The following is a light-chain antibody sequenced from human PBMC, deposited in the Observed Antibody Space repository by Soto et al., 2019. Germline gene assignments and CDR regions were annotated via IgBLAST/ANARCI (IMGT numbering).Light chain of an antibody. Sequence: AIQVTQSPSSLSASVGDIVTITCRTSQGIGSALVWYQQKPGNTPKLLIYDASTLQSGVPSRFSGSGYGTDFTLTIRSLQPEDFATYYCQQFDSHPLTFGGGTKLEIK. CDR2: DAS. J-gene: IGKJ4*01. CDR3: QQFDSHPLT. CDR1: QGIGSA. V-gene: IGKV1-13*02.